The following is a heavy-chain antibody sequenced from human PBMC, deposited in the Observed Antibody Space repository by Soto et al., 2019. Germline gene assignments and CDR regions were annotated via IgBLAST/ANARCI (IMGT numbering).Heavy chain of an antibody. CDR2: IYPGDSDT. CDR1: GYSFTRYW. Sequence: PAESLTTSCQGSGYSFTRYWIGWVLQMPGKGLEWMGIIYPGDSDTIYSPSFQGQVTISADKSISTAYLQWSSLKASDTAMYYCPRLRDGYNTMFDYWGQGTMVTVSS. D-gene: IGHD5-12*01. CDR3: PRLRDGYNTMFDY. V-gene: IGHV5-51*01. J-gene: IGHJ4*02.